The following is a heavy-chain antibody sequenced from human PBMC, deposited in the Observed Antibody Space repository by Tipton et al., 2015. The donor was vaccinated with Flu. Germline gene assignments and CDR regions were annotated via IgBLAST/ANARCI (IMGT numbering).Heavy chain of an antibody. Sequence: AGLVKPSETLSLTCAVYGGSLSGYYWSWIRQSPGKGLVWIGEINHSGSTNYNPSLKSRLTISLDMSKNQFSLNLYSVSAADAAVYYCARHTRIAIGGLNWFDPWGQGTLVTVSS. CDR2: INHSGST. V-gene: IGHV4-34*01. CDR3: ARHTRIAIGGLNWFDP. D-gene: IGHD2/OR15-2a*01. J-gene: IGHJ5*02. CDR1: GGSLSGYY.